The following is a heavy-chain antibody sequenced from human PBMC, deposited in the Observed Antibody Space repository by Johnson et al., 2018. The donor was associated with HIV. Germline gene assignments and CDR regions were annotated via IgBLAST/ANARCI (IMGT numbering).Heavy chain of an antibody. J-gene: IGHJ3*02. D-gene: IGHD1-26*01. CDR2: ISYDGSNK. CDR1: GLTFSSYG. CDR3: AKGASKWEVRSPAFDI. Sequence: QVQLVESGGGVVQPGQSLRLSCAASGLTFSSYGMHWVRQAPGKGLEWVAVISYDGSNKYYADSVKGRFTISRDNSKNTLYLQMNSRRAEDTAVYYCAKGASKWEVRSPAFDIWGQGTMVTVSS. V-gene: IGHV3-30*18.